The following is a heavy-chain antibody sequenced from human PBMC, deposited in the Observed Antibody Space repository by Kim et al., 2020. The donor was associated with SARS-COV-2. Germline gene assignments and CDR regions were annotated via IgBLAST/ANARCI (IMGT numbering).Heavy chain of an antibody. CDR3: ARDGYSRSLDY. D-gene: IGHD5-18*01. V-gene: IGHV1-69*04. Sequence: ANYAQKFQGRVTITADKSTSTAYMELSSLRSEDTAVYYCARDGYSRSLDYWGQGTLVTVSS. CDR2: A. J-gene: IGHJ4*02.